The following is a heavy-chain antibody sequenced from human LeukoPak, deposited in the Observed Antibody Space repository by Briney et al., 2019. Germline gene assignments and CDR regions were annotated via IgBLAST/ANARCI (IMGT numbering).Heavy chain of an antibody. J-gene: IGHJ6*03. CDR1: GYTFTGYY. D-gene: IGHD5-12*01. Sequence: ASVKVSCKASGYTFTGYYMHWVRQAPGQGLEWMGWINPNSGGTNYAQEFQGRVTITRDTSASTAYMELSSLRSEDMAVYYCARGRLVATITGYYYYYMDVWGKGTTVTVPS. CDR2: INPNSGGT. CDR3: ARGRLVATITGYYYYYMDV. V-gene: IGHV1-2*02.